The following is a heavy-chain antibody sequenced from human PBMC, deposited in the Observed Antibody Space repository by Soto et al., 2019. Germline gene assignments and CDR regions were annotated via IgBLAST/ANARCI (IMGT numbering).Heavy chain of an antibody. CDR1: GGSFSGYI. Sequence: QVQLQQSGAGLLKPSETLSLTCDVYGGSFSGYIWTWIRQTPRKGLQWIGQINHSGSANYNPSLKSRVTISVHTSNSQFSLELNSVTAADTAVYYCARGLISGSHYSGGWYYFDSWGQGTQVTVSS. CDR2: INHSGSA. CDR3: ARGLISGSHYSGGWYYFDS. V-gene: IGHV4-34*01. D-gene: IGHD1-26*01. J-gene: IGHJ4*02.